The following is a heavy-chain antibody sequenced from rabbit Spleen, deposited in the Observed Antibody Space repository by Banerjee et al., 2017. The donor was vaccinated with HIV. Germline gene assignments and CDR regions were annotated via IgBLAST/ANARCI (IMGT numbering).Heavy chain of an antibody. CDR3: ARDLAGVIGWNFSV. CDR1: GFSFIAGYY. V-gene: IGHV1S7*01. J-gene: IGHJ4*01. Sequence: HLKESGGGLVKPGASLTLTCTASGFSFIAGYYMCWVRQAPGKGLEWIGYIDPVFGITYYANWVNGRFTISRDNAQNTLFLQLNSLTAADTATYFCARDLAGVIGWNFSVWGPGTLVTVS. D-gene: IGHD4-1*01. CDR2: IDPVFGIT.